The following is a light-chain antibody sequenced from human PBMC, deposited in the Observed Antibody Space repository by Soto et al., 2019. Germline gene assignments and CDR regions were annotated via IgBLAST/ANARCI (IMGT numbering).Light chain of an antibody. CDR2: KAS. CDR1: QTISSW. J-gene: IGKJ5*01. V-gene: IGKV1-5*03. Sequence: DIQMTQSPSTLSGSVGDRVTITCRASQTISSWLAWYQQKPGKAPKLLIYKASTLKSGVPSRFSGSGSGTEFTLTISSLQPEDFATYYCQQLNSYLITFGQGTRLEI. CDR3: QQLNSYLIT.